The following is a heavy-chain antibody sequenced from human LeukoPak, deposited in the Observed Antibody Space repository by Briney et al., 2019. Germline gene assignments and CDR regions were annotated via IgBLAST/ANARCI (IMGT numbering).Heavy chain of an antibody. CDR1: GFTFTDHY. Sequence: ASVKVSCKASGFTFTDHYMHWVRQAPGQGLKWMGWINGKRGDTNYAQNFQDRVTMTRDTSTSTVYMELSRLTVDDTAVYYCARDHDWGVDYWGQGILVTVSS. D-gene: IGHD7-27*01. J-gene: IGHJ4*02. CDR2: INGKRGDT. CDR3: ARDHDWGVDY. V-gene: IGHV1-2*02.